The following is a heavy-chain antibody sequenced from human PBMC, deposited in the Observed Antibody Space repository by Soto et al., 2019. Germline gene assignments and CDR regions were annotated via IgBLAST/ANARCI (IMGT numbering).Heavy chain of an antibody. V-gene: IGHV3-23*01. J-gene: IGHJ5*02. D-gene: IGHD3-22*01. CDR3: AKVGYYDSSGHNWFAP. Sequence: EVQLLEPGGGLVQPGGSLRLSCAVSGVTFSSYVMSWVRQAPGKGLEWVSAISGSGGSTYYADSVKRRFTISRDNSTNALYLQMNSLRADDTAVYYCAKVGYYDSSGHNWFAPWGQGTLVAVSS. CDR2: ISGSGGST. CDR1: GVTFSSYV.